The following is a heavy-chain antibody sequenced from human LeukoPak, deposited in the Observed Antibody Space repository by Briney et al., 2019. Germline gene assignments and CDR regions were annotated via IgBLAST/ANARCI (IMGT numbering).Heavy chain of an antibody. V-gene: IGHV4-34*01. Sequence: PSETLSLTCAVYGGAFSGYYWSWIRQSPGKGLEWIGEINPSGSTYYNPSLKSRLTISRDTSKNQFSLRLSSVTAADTAVYYCARGRQEISMMLVVMTGVSYYLDVWGKGTTVTVS. CDR2: INPSGST. D-gene: IGHD3-22*01. CDR3: ARGRQEISMMLVVMTGVSYYLDV. CDR1: GGAFSGYY. J-gene: IGHJ6*03.